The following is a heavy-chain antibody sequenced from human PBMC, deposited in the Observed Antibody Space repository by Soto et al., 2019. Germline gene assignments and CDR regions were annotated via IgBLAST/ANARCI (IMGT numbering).Heavy chain of an antibody. CDR3: ARGAATVTPGWFDP. CDR2: IYHSGST. Sequence: SETLSLTCAVYGGSFSGYYWGWIRQTPGKGLEWIASIYHSGSTYYNPSLKSRVTISVDTSKNQFSLKLTSVTAADTAVYYCARGAATVTPGWFDPWGQGIMVTVSS. D-gene: IGHD4-17*01. CDR1: GGSFSGYY. V-gene: IGHV4-38-2*01. J-gene: IGHJ5*02.